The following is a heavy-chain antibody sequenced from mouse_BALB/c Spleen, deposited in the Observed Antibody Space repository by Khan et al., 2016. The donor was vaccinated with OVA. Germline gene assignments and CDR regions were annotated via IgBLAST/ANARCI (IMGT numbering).Heavy chain of an antibody. CDR1: GYTFTSYD. J-gene: IGHJ4*01. D-gene: IGHD1-1*01. Sequence: QVQLQQPGPEVVKPGALVKISCKASGYTFTSYDINWVKQRPGQGLEWIGWIYPGDGSTEYNEKFKGKATLTADESYNTAYMQLSSLTSEKFAVYFCAREGVRGVAMDYWGQGTSVTVSS. V-gene: IGHV1S56*01. CDR3: AREGVRGVAMDY. CDR2: IYPGDGST.